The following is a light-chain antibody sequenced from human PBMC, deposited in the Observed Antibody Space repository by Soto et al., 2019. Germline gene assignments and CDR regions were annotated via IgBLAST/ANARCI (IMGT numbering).Light chain of an antibody. CDR2: EVS. Sequence: QSALTQPASVSGSPGQSLTISCTGTISDVGGYNYVSWYQQHPGKAPKLIIYEVSNRPSGVSNRFSGSKSGNTASLTISGLQAEDEADYYCNSYTSKSTGVFGTGTKVTVL. V-gene: IGLV2-14*01. J-gene: IGLJ1*01. CDR1: ISDVGGYNY. CDR3: NSYTSKSTGV.